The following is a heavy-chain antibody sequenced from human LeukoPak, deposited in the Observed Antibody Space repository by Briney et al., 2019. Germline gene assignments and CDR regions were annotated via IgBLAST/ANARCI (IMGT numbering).Heavy chain of an antibody. V-gene: IGHV5-10-1*01. Sequence: GESLKISCKGSGYSFTSYWISWVRQMPGRGLEWMGRIGPSDSYTNYSPSFQGHVTISADTSVGTAYLQWSSLKASDTAMYYCARQPSRSPSWFDPWGQGTLVTVSS. CDR2: IGPSDSYT. CDR1: GYSFTSYW. CDR3: ARQPSRSPSWFDP. J-gene: IGHJ5*02. D-gene: IGHD1-26*01.